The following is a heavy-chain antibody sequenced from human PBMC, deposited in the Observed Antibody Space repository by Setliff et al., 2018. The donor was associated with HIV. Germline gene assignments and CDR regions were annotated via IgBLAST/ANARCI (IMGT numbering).Heavy chain of an antibody. D-gene: IGHD6-19*01. J-gene: IGHJ4*02. CDR3: VRGPQWLVQKGRVYYFDY. V-gene: IGHV4-30-4*08. Sequence: SETLSLTCTLYGGSFGAYYWTWIRQAPGKGLEWIGCIYYSGSAYYNPSLQRRVTISVDTSKNQVSLKLNSMTAADTAVYFCVRGPQWLVQKGRVYYFDYWGQGTLVTVSS. CDR1: GGSFGAYY. CDR2: IYYSGSA.